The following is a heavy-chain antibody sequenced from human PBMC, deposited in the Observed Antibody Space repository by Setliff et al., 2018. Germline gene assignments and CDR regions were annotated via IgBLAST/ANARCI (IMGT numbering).Heavy chain of an antibody. Sequence: ASVKVSCKASGYTFSDYIINWVRQAPGQGLEWVGWISAYSGKAYYAQKLQDRATMTTDTSTGTAYLELRSLRSDDTSVYYCSRLVRYCTTTSCQRLSGDEYWGQGTLVTVSS. CDR3: SRLVRYCTTTSCQRLSGDEY. CDR2: ISAYSGKA. CDR1: GYTFSDYI. J-gene: IGHJ4*02. D-gene: IGHD2-2*01. V-gene: IGHV1-18*01.